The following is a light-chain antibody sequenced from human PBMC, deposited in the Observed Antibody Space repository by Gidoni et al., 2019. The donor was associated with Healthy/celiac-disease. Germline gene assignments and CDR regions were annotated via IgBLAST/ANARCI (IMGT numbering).Light chain of an antibody. J-gene: IGKJ2*01. CDR2: GAS. CDR1: QRVSSN. CDR3: QQYSNWPPYT. V-gene: IGKV3-15*01. Sequence: EIVMTQYPATLSVSPGERATLSCRASQRVSSNLAWYQQKPVQAPRLLLYGASTRATGIPARFSGSGSGTEFTLTISSLQSEDFSVYYCQQYSNWPPYTFGQGTKLEIK.